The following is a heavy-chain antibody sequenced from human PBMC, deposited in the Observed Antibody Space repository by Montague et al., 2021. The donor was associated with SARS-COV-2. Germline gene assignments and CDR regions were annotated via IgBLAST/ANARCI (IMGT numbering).Heavy chain of an antibody. V-gene: IGHV4-39*07. CDR2: IYFSGST. D-gene: IGHD5-12*01. J-gene: IGHJ4*02. CDR1: GGSISSSTYF. CDR3: AREVGKGFSGYELEGGFDY. Sequence: SETLSLTCTVSGGSISSSTYFWGWIPQPPGKGLEWIVSIYFSGSTYYNPSLKSRVTISVDTSKNKFSLKLTSVTAADTAADWCAREVGKGFSGYELEGGFDYWGQGTLVTVSS.